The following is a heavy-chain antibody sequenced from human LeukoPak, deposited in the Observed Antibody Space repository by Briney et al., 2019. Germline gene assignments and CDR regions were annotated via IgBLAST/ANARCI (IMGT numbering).Heavy chain of an antibody. Sequence: SETLSLTCTVYGGSISSYYWSWIRQPAGKGLEWIGRIYTSGSTNYNPSLKSRVTMSVDTSKNQFSLKLSSVTAAGTAVYYCARDGPFYCSGGSCYSDDAFDIWGQGTMVTVSS. CDR2: IYTSGST. V-gene: IGHV4-4*07. D-gene: IGHD2-15*01. CDR3: ARDGPFYCSGGSCYSDDAFDI. CDR1: GGSISSYY. J-gene: IGHJ3*02.